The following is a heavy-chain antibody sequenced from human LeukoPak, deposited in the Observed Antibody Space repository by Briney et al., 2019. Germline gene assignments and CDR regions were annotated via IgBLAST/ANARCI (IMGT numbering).Heavy chain of an antibody. V-gene: IGHV3-23*01. CDR1: GFTFSSYA. Sequence: GGSLRLSCAASGFTFSSYAMSWVRQAPGKGLEWVSAISGSGGSTYYADSVKGRFTISRDNSKNTLYLQMNSLTTEDTAVYFCARDIDTYCSRANCYVDNFYGLDVWGQGTRVTVSS. D-gene: IGHD2-2*01. CDR3: ARDIDTYCSRANCYVDNFYGLDV. J-gene: IGHJ6*02. CDR2: ISGSGGST.